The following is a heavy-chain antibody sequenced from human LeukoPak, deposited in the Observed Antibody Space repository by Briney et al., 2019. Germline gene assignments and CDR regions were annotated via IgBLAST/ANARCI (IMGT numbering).Heavy chain of an antibody. CDR2: IYSGGGT. CDR1: GFNVSSNY. D-gene: IGHD2-8*01. V-gene: IGHV3-53*01. Sequence: GGSLRLSCAVSGFNVSSNYLNWVRQAPGKGPEWVSVIYSGGGTYYADSVKGRFTISRDNTKNTLYLQMNSLRVKDTAVYYCARGHGDWFDPWGQGTLVTVSS. J-gene: IGHJ5*02. CDR3: ARGHGDWFDP.